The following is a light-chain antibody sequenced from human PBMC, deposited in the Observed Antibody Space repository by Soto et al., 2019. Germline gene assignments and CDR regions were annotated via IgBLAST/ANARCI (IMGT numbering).Light chain of an antibody. CDR1: QSVSSN. CDR2: GAS. J-gene: IGKJ1*01. V-gene: IGKV3D-15*01. Sequence: IVMPPQPATLSVAPGERATLSCRASQSVSSNLAWYQQKPGQAPRLLIYGASSRATGIPDRFSGSGSGTEFTLTISSLQSEDFAVYYCQQYNNWPQTFGQGTKVDIK. CDR3: QQYNNWPQT.